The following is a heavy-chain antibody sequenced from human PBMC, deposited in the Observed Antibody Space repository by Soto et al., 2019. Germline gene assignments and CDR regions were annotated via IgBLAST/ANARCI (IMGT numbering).Heavy chain of an antibody. CDR2: INPSGGST. Sequence: QVQLVQSGAEVKKPGASVKVSCKASGYIFTNHYIHWVRQAPGQGLEWMGIINPSGGSTNYLQKFQGRITMTRDTPTSTVYMGLSSLRSEDTAVYFCARADYYDSSGFYYDCWGQGSLVTVSS. V-gene: IGHV1-46*01. J-gene: IGHJ4*02. D-gene: IGHD3-22*01. CDR1: GYIFTNHY. CDR3: ARADYYDSSGFYYDC.